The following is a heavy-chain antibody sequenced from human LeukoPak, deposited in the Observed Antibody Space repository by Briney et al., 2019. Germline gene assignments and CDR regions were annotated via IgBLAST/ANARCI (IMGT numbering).Heavy chain of an antibody. CDR3: ARSEKNYDFWTGEDY. CDR2: ISSSGSTL. J-gene: IGHJ4*02. D-gene: IGHD3-3*01. Sequence: GGSLRLSCAASGFTFSDYYMTRIRQPPGKGLEWLSYISSSGSTLDYADSVKGRFTISRDNAKNSVSLQMNSLRAEDTAVYYCARSEKNYDFWTGEDYWGQGTLVTVSS. CDR1: GFTFSDYY. V-gene: IGHV3-11*04.